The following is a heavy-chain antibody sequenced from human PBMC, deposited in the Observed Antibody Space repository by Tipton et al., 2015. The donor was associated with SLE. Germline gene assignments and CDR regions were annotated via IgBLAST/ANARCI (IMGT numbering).Heavy chain of an antibody. V-gene: IGHV1-8*01. CDR2: MNPNSGNT. CDR3: ARVPYCSGGSCYPTDDY. D-gene: IGHD2-15*01. CDR1: GYTFTSYD. Sequence: QLVQSGAEVKKPGASVKVSCKASGYTFTSYDINWVRQATGQGLEWMGWMNPNSGNTGYAQKFQGRVTMTRNTSISTAYMELSSLRSEDTAVYYCARVPYCSGGSCYPTDDYWGQGTLVAVSS. J-gene: IGHJ4*02.